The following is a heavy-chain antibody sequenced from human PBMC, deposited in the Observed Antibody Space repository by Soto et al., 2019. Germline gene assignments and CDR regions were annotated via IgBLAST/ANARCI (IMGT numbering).Heavy chain of an antibody. D-gene: IGHD2-15*01. CDR1: GSGFIRSG. J-gene: IGHJ6*02. CDR2: IVVASGQT. V-gene: IGHV1-58*02. Sequence: SLKVSCKASGSGFIRSGIQWVRQAHGQRLEWIGWIVVASGQTNYAQNFRGRVAITRDTSTATAYIELTGLTSEDTAVYFCSADRPDIGVGWWVWGQGTTVTVSS. CDR3: SADRPDIGVGWWV.